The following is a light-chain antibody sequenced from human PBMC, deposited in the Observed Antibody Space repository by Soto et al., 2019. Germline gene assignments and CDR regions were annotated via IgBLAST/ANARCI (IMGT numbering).Light chain of an antibody. J-gene: IGKJ5*01. CDR1: QSVGSN. CDR3: QQRSNWPIT. Sequence: EIVMTQSPATLSVSPGERATLSCRASQSVGSNVAWYQHKPGQAPRLLIFAASTRATGIPGRFSGSGSGTDFTLIISRLEPEDFAVYYCQQRSNWPITFGQGTRLEIK. CDR2: AAS. V-gene: IGKV3-15*01.